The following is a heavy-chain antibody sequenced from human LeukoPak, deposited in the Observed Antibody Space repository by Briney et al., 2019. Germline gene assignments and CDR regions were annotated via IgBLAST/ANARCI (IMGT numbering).Heavy chain of an antibody. CDR3: VKDLVAASENVRGHYPTYY. V-gene: IGHV3-9*01. CDR2: ISWNSDTI. D-gene: IGHD1-14*01. J-gene: IGHJ4*02. CDR1: GVTFDDYV. Sequence: PGRSLRLSCVASGVTFDDYVMRGGRHAPGKGLEWGSGISWNSDTIVYADSVKGGFTISRDNTTNSLFLQMNSLRTEDTALYYCVKDLVAASENVRGHYPTYYSGQGTLVTVSS.